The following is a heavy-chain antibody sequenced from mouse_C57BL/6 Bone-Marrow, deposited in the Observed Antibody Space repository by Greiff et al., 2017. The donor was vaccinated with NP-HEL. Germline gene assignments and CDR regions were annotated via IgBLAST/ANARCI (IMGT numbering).Heavy chain of an antibody. J-gene: IGHJ4*01. CDR2: ISSGGSYT. V-gene: IGHV5-6*01. Sequence: SGGDLVKPGGSLKLSCAASGFTFSSYGMSWVRQTPDKRLEWVATISSGGSYTYYPDSVKGRFTISRDNAKNTLYLQMSSLKSEDTAMYYCARHYRGDAMDYWGQGTSVTVSS. CDR1: GFTFSSYG. CDR3: ARHYRGDAMDY. D-gene: IGHD2-12*01.